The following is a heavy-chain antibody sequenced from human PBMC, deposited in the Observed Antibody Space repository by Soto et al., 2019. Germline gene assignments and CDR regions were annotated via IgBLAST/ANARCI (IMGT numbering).Heavy chain of an antibody. D-gene: IGHD6-19*01. V-gene: IGHV4-59*01. CDR2: IYYSGST. J-gene: IGHJ5*02. CDR3: ARENSSGWFFL. Sequence: SETLSLTCTVSGGSISSYYWIWIRQPPGKGLEWIGYIYYSGSTNYNPSLKSRVTISVDTSKNQFSLKLSSVTAADTAVYYCARENSSGWFFLWGQGTLVTVSS. CDR1: GGSISSYY.